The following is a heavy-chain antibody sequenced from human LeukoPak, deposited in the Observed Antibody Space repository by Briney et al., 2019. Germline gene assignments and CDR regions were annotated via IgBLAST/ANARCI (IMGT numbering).Heavy chain of an antibody. D-gene: IGHD5-12*01. Sequence: PSETLSLTCTVSGGSITSSGHYWSWIRQLPGKGLEWIGYIYYTGSTYYNPSLKSRLTISVGTSKNQFSLKLISVTAADTAVYYCARGYGPFDPWGQGTLVTVSS. CDR3: ARGYGPFDP. CDR1: GGSITSSGHY. V-gene: IGHV4-31*03. CDR2: IYYTGST. J-gene: IGHJ5*02.